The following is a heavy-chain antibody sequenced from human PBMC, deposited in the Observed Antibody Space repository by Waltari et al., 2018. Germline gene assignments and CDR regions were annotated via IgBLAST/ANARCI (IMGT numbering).Heavy chain of an antibody. V-gene: IGHV4-4*07. Sequence: QVQLQESGPGLVKPSETLSLTCTVPGGFISSYYWSWIRQPAGKGLEWIGRIYTSGSTNYNPSLKSRVTMSVDTSKNQFSLKLSSVTAADTAVYYCARDEAPGDRSWGAYYYYMDFWGKGTTVTVSS. D-gene: IGHD7-27*01. CDR1: GGFISSYY. J-gene: IGHJ6*03. CDR2: IYTSGST. CDR3: ARDEAPGDRSWGAYYYYMDF.